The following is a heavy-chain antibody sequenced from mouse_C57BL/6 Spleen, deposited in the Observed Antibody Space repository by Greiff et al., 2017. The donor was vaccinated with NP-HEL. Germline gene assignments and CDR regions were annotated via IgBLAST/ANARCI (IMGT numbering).Heavy chain of an antibody. CDR1: GFTFSSYA. CDR2: ISDGDSYT. CDR3: ARGGTTVDYFDY. D-gene: IGHD1-3*01. J-gene: IGHJ2*01. V-gene: IGHV5-4*01. Sequence: EVQLVESGGGLVKPGGSLNLSCAASGFTFSSYAMSWVRQTPEKRLEWVATISDGDSYTYYPDNVKGRFTISRDNAKNNLYLQMSHLKSEDTAMYYCARGGTTVDYFDYWGQGTTLTVSS.